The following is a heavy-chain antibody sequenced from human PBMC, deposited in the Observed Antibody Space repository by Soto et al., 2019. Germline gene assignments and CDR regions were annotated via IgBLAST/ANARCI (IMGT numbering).Heavy chain of an antibody. Sequence: QLQLQESGPGLVKPSETLSLTCTVSGGSISSSSFYWGWIRQPPGKGLEWIGTISYSGSTYYNPSLKSRVTVSVDTSKNQFSLKLSSVTAADTAVYYCARHWPRTIDYWGQGTLVTVSS. V-gene: IGHV4-39*01. CDR2: ISYSGST. CDR3: ARHWPRTIDY. J-gene: IGHJ4*02. CDR1: GGSISSSSFY.